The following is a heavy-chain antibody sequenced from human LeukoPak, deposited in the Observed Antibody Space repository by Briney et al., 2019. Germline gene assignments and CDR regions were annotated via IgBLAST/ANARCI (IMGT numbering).Heavy chain of an antibody. Sequence: GGSLRLSCAASGFTFSSYAMHWVRQAPGKGLEWVAVISYDGSNKYYADSVKGRFTISRDNSKNTLYLQMNSLRAEDTAVYYCARDIRYSSSWSDAFDIWGQGTMVTVSS. CDR2: ISYDGSNK. J-gene: IGHJ3*02. CDR3: ARDIRYSSSWSDAFDI. D-gene: IGHD6-13*01. CDR1: GFTFSSYA. V-gene: IGHV3-30-3*01.